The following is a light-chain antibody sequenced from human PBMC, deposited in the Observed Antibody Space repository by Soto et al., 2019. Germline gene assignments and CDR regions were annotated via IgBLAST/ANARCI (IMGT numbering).Light chain of an antibody. V-gene: IGLV2-8*01. CDR2: EVT. Sequence: QSVLTQTPSASGSPGQSVTISCTGTSSDAGGYNYVSWYQQHPGKAPKLMIYEVTKRHAGVPDRLSGSKSGNTASLNDSGLQAEDEADYYCSSYAGSNNLVFGGGTKLTV. CDR3: SSYAGSNNLV. CDR1: SSDAGGYNY. J-gene: IGLJ2*01.